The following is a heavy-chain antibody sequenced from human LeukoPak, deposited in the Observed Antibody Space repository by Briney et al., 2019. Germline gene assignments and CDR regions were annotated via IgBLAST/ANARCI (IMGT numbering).Heavy chain of an antibody. CDR1: GFTFSSYS. J-gene: IGHJ5*02. Sequence: PGGSLRLSCAASGFTFSSYSMNWVRQAPGKGLEWVSSISSSSSYIYYADSVKGRFTISRDNSKNTFYLQMNSLRAEDTALYYCAKGSGSGWYGWFAPWGEGTLVTVSS. CDR2: ISSSSSYI. V-gene: IGHV3-21*04. CDR3: AKGSGSGWYGWFAP. D-gene: IGHD6-19*01.